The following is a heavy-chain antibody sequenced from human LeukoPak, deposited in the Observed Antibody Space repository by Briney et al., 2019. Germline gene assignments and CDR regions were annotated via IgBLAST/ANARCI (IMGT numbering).Heavy chain of an antibody. CDR1: GGSIRSSSYY. J-gene: IGHJ3*02. CDR3: ARAPYLITFGGIIAPNSFHI. V-gene: IGHV4-39*07. D-gene: IGHD3-16*02. Sequence: PSETLSLTCTVSGGSIRSSSYYWGWIRQPPGKGLEWIGSINYIGNTYFNPSLKSRVTISLDTSNNQSSLKLSSVTAADTAVYYCARAPYLITFGGIIAPNSFHIWGQGTMVTVSS. CDR2: INYIGNT.